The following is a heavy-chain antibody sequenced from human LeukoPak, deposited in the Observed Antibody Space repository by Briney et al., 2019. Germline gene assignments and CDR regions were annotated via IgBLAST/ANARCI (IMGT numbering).Heavy chain of an antibody. V-gene: IGHV1-2*02. D-gene: IGHD4-23*01. CDR1: GYTLTGYY. CDR3: ARGFYPDYGGNSEAEYFQH. Sequence: ASVKVSCKASGYTLTGYYMHWVRQAPGQGLEWMGWINPNSGGTNYAQKFQGRVTMTRDTSISTAYMELSRLRSDDTAVYYCARGFYPDYGGNSEAEYFQHWGQGTLVTVSS. J-gene: IGHJ1*01. CDR2: INPNSGGT.